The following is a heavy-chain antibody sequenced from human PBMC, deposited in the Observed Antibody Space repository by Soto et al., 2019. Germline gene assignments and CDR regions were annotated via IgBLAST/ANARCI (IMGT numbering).Heavy chain of an antibody. D-gene: IGHD3-16*01. Sequence: QPGGSLRLSCAASGFTFSSYGMHWVRQAPGKGLEWVAVIWYDGSNKYYADSVKGRFTISRDNSKNTLYLQMNSLRAEDTAVYYCARRGVSHGFDYWGQGTLVTVSS. CDR1: GFTFSSYG. J-gene: IGHJ4*02. CDR2: IWYDGSNK. CDR3: ARRGVSHGFDY. V-gene: IGHV3-33*01.